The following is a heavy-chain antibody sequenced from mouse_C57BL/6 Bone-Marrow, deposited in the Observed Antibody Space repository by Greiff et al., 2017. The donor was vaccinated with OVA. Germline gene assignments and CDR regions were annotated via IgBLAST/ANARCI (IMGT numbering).Heavy chain of an antibody. CDR1: GYTFTNYW. D-gene: IGHD1-1*01. J-gene: IGHJ4*01. Sequence: QVQLQQSGAELVRPGTSVKMSCKASGYTFTNYWIGWAKQRPGHGLEWIGDIYPGGGYTNYNEKFKGKATLTADKSSSTAYMQFSSLTSEDSAIYYCARFENYYGSSGAYAMDYWGQGTSVTVSS. CDR2: IYPGGGYT. V-gene: IGHV1-63*01. CDR3: ARFENYYGSSGAYAMDY.